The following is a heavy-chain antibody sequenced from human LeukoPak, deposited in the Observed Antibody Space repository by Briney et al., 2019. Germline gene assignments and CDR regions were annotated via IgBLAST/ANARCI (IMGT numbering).Heavy chain of an antibody. J-gene: IGHJ4*02. Sequence: PSETLSLTYTVSGGSVSSGSYYWSWIRQPPGKGLEWIGYIYYSGSTNYNPSLKSRVTISVDTSKNQFSLKLSPVTAADTAVYYCAREVSSGWSLRGYYFDYWGQGTLVTVSS. CDR3: AREVSSGWSLRGYYFDY. CDR2: IYYSGST. V-gene: IGHV4-61*01. D-gene: IGHD6-19*01. CDR1: GGSVSSGSYY.